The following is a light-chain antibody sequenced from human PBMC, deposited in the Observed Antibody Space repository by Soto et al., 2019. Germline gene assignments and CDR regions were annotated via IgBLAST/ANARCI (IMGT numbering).Light chain of an antibody. CDR1: QSVSSY. J-gene: IGKJ4*01. V-gene: IGKV3-11*01. CDR2: DAS. Sequence: EIVLTQSPATLSLSPGERAALSCMASQSVSSYLAWYQQKPGQGPRLLIYDASKRAPGIPSRFNGSGSGTDFTLTIGSLEHEDFAVYFWQQRSVWPSTFGGGTKVEI. CDR3: QQRSVWPST.